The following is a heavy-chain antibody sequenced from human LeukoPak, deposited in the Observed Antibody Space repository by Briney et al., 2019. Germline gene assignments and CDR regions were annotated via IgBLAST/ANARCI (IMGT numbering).Heavy chain of an antibody. CDR2: ISHDGSNK. D-gene: IGHD5-24*01. Sequence: GGPLRLSCAASGFTFSSYGMHWVRQAPGKGLEWVAVISHDGSNKYYADSVKGRFTISRDKSKNTLDLQMSSLRADDTAVYYCAKTVEMATIYDAFDIWGQGTMVTVSS. CDR3: AKTVEMATIYDAFDI. J-gene: IGHJ3*02. CDR1: GFTFSSYG. V-gene: IGHV3-30*18.